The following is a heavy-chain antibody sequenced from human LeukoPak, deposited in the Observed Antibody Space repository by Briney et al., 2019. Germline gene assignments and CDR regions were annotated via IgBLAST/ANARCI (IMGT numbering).Heavy chain of an antibody. J-gene: IGHJ5*02. Sequence: SVKVSCKASGGTFSSYAISWVRQAPGQGLEWMRGIIPIFGTANYAQKFQGRVTITTDESTSTAYMELSSLRSEDTAVYYCAIVVVPAAISGGWFDPWGQGTLVTVSS. CDR2: IIPIFGTA. CDR1: GGTFSSYA. CDR3: AIVVVPAAISGGWFDP. V-gene: IGHV1-69*05. D-gene: IGHD2-2*01.